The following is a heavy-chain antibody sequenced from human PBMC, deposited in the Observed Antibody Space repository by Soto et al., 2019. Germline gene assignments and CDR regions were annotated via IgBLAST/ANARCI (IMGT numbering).Heavy chain of an antibody. D-gene: IGHD2-2*01. V-gene: IGHV4-34*01. Sequence: QVQLQQWGAGLLKPSETLSLTCAVYGGSFSGYYWSWIRQPPGKGLEWMGEINHSGSTNYNPSLKSRVTISVDPSKNQVSLKLSSVTAADTAVYYCAARYCSSSSCYSYFDYWGQGTLVTVSS. J-gene: IGHJ4*02. CDR1: GGSFSGYY. CDR2: INHSGST. CDR3: AARYCSSSSCYSYFDY.